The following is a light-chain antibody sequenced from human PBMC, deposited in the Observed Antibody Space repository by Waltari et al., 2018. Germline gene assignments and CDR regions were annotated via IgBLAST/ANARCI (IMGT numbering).Light chain of an antibody. CDR1: QSLLDSNGYNY. CDR2: LGS. J-gene: IGKJ1*01. CDR3: MQSLQALWT. V-gene: IGKV2-28*01. Sequence: QSLLDSNGYNYLVWYLQKPGQSPRLLIYLGSNRASGVPDRFSGSGSGTDFTLKISRVEAEDVGVYYCMQSLQALWTFGQGTKVEFK.